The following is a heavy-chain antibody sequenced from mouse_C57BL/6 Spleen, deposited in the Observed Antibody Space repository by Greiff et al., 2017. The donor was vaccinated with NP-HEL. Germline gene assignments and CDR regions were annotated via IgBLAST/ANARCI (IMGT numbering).Heavy chain of an antibody. CDR3: ARYNYLFDY. CDR1: GFTFTDYY. Sequence: EVHLVESGGGLVQPGGSLSLSCAASGFTFTDYYMSWVRQPPGKALEWLGFIRNKANGYTTEYSASVKGRFTISRDNSQSILYLQMNALRAEDSATYYCARYNYLFDYWGQGTTLTVSS. CDR2: IRNKANGYTT. J-gene: IGHJ2*01. V-gene: IGHV7-3*01. D-gene: IGHD1-1*01.